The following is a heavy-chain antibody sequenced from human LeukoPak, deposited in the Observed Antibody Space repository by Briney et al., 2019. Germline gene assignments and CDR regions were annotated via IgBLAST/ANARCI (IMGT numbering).Heavy chain of an antibody. D-gene: IGHD3-10*01. V-gene: IGHV3-30*03. CDR3: ARWSHVSGRWFLDN. J-gene: IGHJ4*02. CDR2: ISSDGSHK. CDR1: GFSFSTYD. Sequence: PGGSLRLSCAASGFSFSTYDMHWVRQAPGRGLEWVAVISSDGSHKYWADSVKGRFTISRDNSKNTVYLQMNSLRAEDTAVYYCARWSHVSGRWFLDNWGRGTLVSVSS.